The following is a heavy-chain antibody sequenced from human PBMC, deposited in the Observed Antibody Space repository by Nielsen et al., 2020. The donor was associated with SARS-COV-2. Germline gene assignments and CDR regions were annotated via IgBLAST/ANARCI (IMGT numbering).Heavy chain of an antibody. J-gene: IGHJ4*02. V-gene: IGHV3-48*01. CDR3: AREYYYGSGILGGY. CDR2: ISSSGGTI. D-gene: IGHD3-10*01. CDR1: EFTFTGYG. Sequence: GESLKISCAASEFTFTGYGMNWVRQAPGKGLEWVLYISSSGGTIYYSDSVKGRFTISRDNAKNSLYLQMNSLRAEDTAVYYCAREYYYGSGILGGYWGQGTLVTVSS.